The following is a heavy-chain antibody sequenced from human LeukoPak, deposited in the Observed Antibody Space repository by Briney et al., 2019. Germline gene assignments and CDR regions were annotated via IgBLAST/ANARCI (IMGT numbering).Heavy chain of an antibody. J-gene: IGHJ6*03. D-gene: IGHD3-10*01. CDR1: EFTFSSYW. CDR2: IKQDGSEK. V-gene: IGHV3-7*01. CDR3: ARETYGSGHYYMDV. Sequence: GGSLRLSCAASEFTFSSYWMTWVRQAPGKGLEWVANIKQDGSEKYYVDSVKGRFTISRDNAKNSLHLQMSILRAEDTAVYYCARETYGSGHYYMDVWGKGTTVTVSS.